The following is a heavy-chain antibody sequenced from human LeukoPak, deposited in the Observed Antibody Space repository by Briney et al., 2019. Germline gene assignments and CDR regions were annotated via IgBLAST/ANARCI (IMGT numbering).Heavy chain of an antibody. D-gene: IGHD2-8*01. J-gene: IGHJ4*02. Sequence: SETLSLTCTVSGGPISSYYWSWIRQPPGKGLEWIGHIHTSGSTNYNPSLKSRVTISVDTSKNQFSLKLSSVTAADTAVYYCARKCSSAVCYMYWGQGTLVTVSA. CDR3: ARKCSSAVCYMY. CDR2: IHTSGST. CDR1: GGPISSYY. V-gene: IGHV4-4*09.